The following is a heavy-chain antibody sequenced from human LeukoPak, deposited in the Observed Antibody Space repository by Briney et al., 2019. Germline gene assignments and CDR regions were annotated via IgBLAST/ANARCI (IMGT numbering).Heavy chain of an antibody. CDR3: ARHTYARPFDS. V-gene: IGHV4-59*08. CDR1: GGSFSSYY. J-gene: IGHJ4*02. D-gene: IGHD6-6*01. CDR2: IYYSGDS. Sequence: SETLSLTCAVYGGSFSSYYWSWIRQPPGKGLEWIGYIYYSGDSNYNPSLKSRATISLDTSKNQFSLKVSSVTAADTAIYYCARHTYARPFDSWGQGTLVTVSS.